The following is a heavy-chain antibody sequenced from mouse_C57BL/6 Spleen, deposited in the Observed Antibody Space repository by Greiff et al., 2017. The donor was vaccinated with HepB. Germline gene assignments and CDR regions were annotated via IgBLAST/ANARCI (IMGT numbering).Heavy chain of an antibody. CDR2: IYPGSGST. CDR3: ASHGSSVYYFDY. CDR1: GYTFTSYW. Sequence: VQLQQSGAELVKPGASVKMSCKASGYTFTSYWITWVKQRPGQGLEWIGDIYPGSGSTNYNEKFKSKATLTVDTSSSTAYMQLSSLTSEDSAVYYCASHGSSVYYFDYWGQGTTLTVSS. D-gene: IGHD1-1*01. J-gene: IGHJ2*01. V-gene: IGHV1-55*01.